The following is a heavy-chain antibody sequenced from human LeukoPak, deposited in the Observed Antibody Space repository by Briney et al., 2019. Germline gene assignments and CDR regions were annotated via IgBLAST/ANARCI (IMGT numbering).Heavy chain of an antibody. CDR1: GFTVITNY. CDR3: TGGIAAAGDY. Sequence: GGSLRLSCAASGFTVITNYMSWVRQAPGKGLEWVSLIYSGGTTYYADSVKGRFTISRDNSKNTLYLQMNSLRAEDTAVYYCTGGIAAAGDYWGQGTLVTVSS. D-gene: IGHD6-13*01. J-gene: IGHJ4*02. CDR2: IYSGGTT. V-gene: IGHV3-53*01.